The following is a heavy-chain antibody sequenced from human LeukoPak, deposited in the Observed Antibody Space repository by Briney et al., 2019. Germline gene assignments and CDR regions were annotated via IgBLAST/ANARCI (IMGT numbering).Heavy chain of an antibody. CDR1: GFIFSSYG. V-gene: IGHV3-33*01. Sequence: PGRSLRLSCAASGFIFSSYGMHGVRQAPGKGLEWVAVIWYDGSNKYYADSVKGRFTISRDNAKNSLYLQVNSLRDEDTAVYYCARAGGLLWFGEVLESSDAFHIWGQGTMVTVSS. D-gene: IGHD3-10*01. CDR3: ARAGGLLWFGEVLESSDAFHI. J-gene: IGHJ3*02. CDR2: IWYDGSNK.